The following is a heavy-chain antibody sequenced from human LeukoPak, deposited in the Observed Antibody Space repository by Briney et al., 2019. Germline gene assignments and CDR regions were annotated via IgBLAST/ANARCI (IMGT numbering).Heavy chain of an antibody. CDR3: ARYFDNTGYSWRRFDY. V-gene: IGHV3-7*01. CDR2: IRQDGGDK. J-gene: IGHJ4*02. CDR1: GFTFSNFF. D-gene: IGHD3-22*01. Sequence: PGGSLRLSCTASGFTFSNFFMTWVRQAPGKGPEWLATIRQDGGDKWYVDSVRGRFTTSRDNAENSLYLQMNSLRAEDTAVYYCARYFDNTGYSWRRFDYWGQGALVNVSS.